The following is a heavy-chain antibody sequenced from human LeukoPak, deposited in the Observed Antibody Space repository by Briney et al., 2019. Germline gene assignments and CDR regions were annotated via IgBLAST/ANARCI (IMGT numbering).Heavy chain of an antibody. CDR2: MNPNSGNT. J-gene: IGHJ1*01. CDR1: GYTFTSYD. Sequence: ASVKVSRKASGYTFTSYDINWVRQATGQGLEWMGWMNPNSGNTGYAQKFQGRVTITRNTSISTAYMELSSLRSEDTAVYYCASATTKIAAAEDGLQHWGQGTLVTVSS. CDR3: ASATTKIAAAEDGLQH. V-gene: IGHV1-8*03. D-gene: IGHD6-13*01.